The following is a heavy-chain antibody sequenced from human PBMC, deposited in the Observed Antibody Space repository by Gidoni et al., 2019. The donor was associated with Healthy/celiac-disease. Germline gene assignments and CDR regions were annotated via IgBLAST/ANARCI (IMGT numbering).Heavy chain of an antibody. CDR3: ARGPRWLQLNY. Sequence: QVQLQQWGAGLLKPSGTLSLTCAFQGGSFSGYYWSWIRQPPGKGLEWIGEINHSGSTNYNPSLKSRVTISVDTSKNQFSLKLSSVTAADTAVYYCARGPRWLQLNYWGQGTLVTVSS. J-gene: IGHJ4*02. CDR2: INHSGST. D-gene: IGHD5-12*01. V-gene: IGHV4-34*01. CDR1: GGSFSGYY.